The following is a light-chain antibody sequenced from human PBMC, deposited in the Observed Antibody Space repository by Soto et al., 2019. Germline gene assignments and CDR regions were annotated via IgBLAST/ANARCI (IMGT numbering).Light chain of an antibody. Sequence: EIVMTQSPATLSVSPGESATLSCRASQSVSSNLAWHQQKPGQAPRILMYDASTRATGISARFSGSGSGTEFTLTISSLQSEDFAVYYCQQYNNWPITFXQGTRLEIK. V-gene: IGKV3-15*01. CDR1: QSVSSN. J-gene: IGKJ5*01. CDR3: QQYNNWPIT. CDR2: DAS.